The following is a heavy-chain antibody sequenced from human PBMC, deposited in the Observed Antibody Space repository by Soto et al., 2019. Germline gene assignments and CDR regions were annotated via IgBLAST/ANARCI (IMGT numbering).Heavy chain of an antibody. CDR1: GFTFSSYG. J-gene: IGHJ6*02. CDR3: AKGRDSYAQKAPWSDYGMDV. D-gene: IGHD5-18*01. Sequence: QVQLVESGGGVVQPGRSLRLSCAASGFTFSSYGMHWVRQAPGKGLEWVAVISYDGSNKYYADSVKGRFTISRDNSKNTLYLQMNSLRAEDTAVYYCAKGRDSYAQKAPWSDYGMDVWGQGTTVTVSS. V-gene: IGHV3-30*18. CDR2: ISYDGSNK.